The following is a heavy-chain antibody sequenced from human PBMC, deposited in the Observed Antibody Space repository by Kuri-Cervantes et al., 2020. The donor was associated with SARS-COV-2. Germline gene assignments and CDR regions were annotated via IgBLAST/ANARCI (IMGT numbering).Heavy chain of an antibody. D-gene: IGHD3-3*01. J-gene: IGHJ4*02. CDR3: ARDYHDFWSGYYPFEY. CDR1: GFTSSNYW. Sequence: GGSLRLSCAASGFTSSNYWMSWVRQAPGKGLEWVANIKQDGSERYYVDSVKGRFTISRDNAKNSLYLQMSSLRAEDSAVYYCARDYHDFWSGYYPFEYWGQGTLVTVSS. CDR2: IKQDGSER. V-gene: IGHV3-7*05.